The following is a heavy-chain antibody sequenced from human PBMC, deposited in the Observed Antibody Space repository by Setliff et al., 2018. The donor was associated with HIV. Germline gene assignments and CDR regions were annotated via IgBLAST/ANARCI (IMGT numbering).Heavy chain of an antibody. V-gene: IGHV3-53*01. CDR3: ARDRQIAAASRSNYYYGMDV. D-gene: IGHD6-13*01. CDR2: INYSGSA. Sequence: GGSLRLSCAASGFTVSSNYMTWVRQAPGKGLEWVSVINYSGSAKYADSVKGRFTISRDSSKNTVFLQMNSLRAEDTAVYYCARDRQIAAASRSNYYYGMDVRGQGTTVTVSS. J-gene: IGHJ6*02. CDR1: GFTVSSNY.